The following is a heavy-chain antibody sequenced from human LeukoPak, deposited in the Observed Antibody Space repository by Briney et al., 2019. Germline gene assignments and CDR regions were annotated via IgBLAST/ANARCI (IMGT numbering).Heavy chain of an antibody. D-gene: IGHD5-24*01. CDR1: GITFSNSA. V-gene: IGHV3-23*01. J-gene: IGHJ3*02. CDR3: VKSDGKDGYRDVFDI. CDR2: ITKSGDQT. Sequence: PGGSLRLSCVPSGITFSNSALSWVRQAPGKGLEWVSTITKSGDQTHYADSVRGLFTISRDIFKNTLYLQMNSLRAEDTAVYHCVKSDGKDGYRDVFDIWGQGTVVTVSS.